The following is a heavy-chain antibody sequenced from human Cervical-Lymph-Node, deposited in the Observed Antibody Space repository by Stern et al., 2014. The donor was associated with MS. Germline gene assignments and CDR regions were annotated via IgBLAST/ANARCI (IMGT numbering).Heavy chain of an antibody. J-gene: IGHJ4*02. Sequence: QVQLVESGGGVVQPGRSLRLSCAASGFTFSSYGMHWVRQAPGKGLEWVAVIWYDGSNKYYADSVKGRFTISRDNSKNTLYLQMNSLRAEDTAVYYCARASQKQQLALDYWGQGTLVTVSS. V-gene: IGHV3-33*01. CDR3: ARASQKQQLALDY. CDR1: GFTFSSYG. CDR2: IWYDGSNK. D-gene: IGHD6-13*01.